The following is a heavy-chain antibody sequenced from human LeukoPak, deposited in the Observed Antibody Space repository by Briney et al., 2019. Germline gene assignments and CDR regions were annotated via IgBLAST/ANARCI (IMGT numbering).Heavy chain of an antibody. J-gene: IGHJ3*02. V-gene: IGHV3-30*03. CDR2: ISYDGSNK. Sequence: GGSLRLSCAAPGFTFSSYGMHWVRQAPGKGLEWVAVISYDGSNKYYADSVKGRFTISRDNSKNTLYLQMNSLRAEDTAVYYCASHNNDYDAFDIWGQGTMVTVSS. CDR3: ASHNNDYDAFDI. D-gene: IGHD4-11*01. CDR1: GFTFSSYG.